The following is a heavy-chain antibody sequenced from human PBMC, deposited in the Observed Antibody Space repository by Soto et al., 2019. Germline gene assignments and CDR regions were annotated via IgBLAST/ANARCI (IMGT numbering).Heavy chain of an antibody. J-gene: IGHJ6*02. CDR3: ARDTPLNLTTSMDV. CDR2: ISSSSSYI. Sequence: GGSLRLSCAASGFTFSSYSMNWVRQAPGKGLEWVSSISSSSSYIYYADSVKGRLTISRDNAKNSLYLQMNSLRAEDTAVYYCARDTPLNLTTSMDVWGQGNTVTVYS. D-gene: IGHD2-2*01. V-gene: IGHV3-21*01. CDR1: GFTFSSYS.